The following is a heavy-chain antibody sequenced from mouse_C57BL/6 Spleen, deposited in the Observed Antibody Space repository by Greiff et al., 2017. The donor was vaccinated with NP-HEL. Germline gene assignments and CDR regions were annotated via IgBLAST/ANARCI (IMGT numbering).Heavy chain of an antibody. CDR3: AREQDY. V-gene: IGHV1-69*01. CDR2: IDPSDSYT. J-gene: IGHJ4*01. Sequence: QVQLQQPGAELVMPGASVKLSCKASGYTFTSYWMHWVKQRPGQGLEWIGEIDPSDSYTNYNQKFKGKSTLTVDKSSSTAYMQLSSLTSEDSAVYYCAREQDYRGQGTSVTVSS. CDR1: GYTFTSYW.